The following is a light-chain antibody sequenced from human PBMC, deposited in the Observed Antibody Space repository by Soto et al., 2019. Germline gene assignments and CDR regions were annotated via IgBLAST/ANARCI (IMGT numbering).Light chain of an antibody. J-gene: IGKJ4*01. CDR2: WAS. CDR3: QQYYSPPLA. CDR1: QRLLYSSNTNKY. V-gene: IGKV4-1*01. Sequence: DIVMTQSPDSLAVSLGERATINCKSSQRLLYSSNTNKYLAWYQQKPGQPPQLLIYWASTRESGVPDRFSGSGSGTDFTLTISDLQAEDVAVYHCQQYYSPPLAFGGGTKVEIK.